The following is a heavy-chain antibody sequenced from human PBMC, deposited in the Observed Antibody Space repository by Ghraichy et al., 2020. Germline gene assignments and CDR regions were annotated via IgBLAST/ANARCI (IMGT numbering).Heavy chain of an antibody. CDR2: INHSGST. CDR1: GGSFSGYY. V-gene: IGHV4-34*01. Sequence: SETLSLTCAVYGGSFSGYYWSWIRQPPGKGLEWIGEINHSGSTNYNPSLKSRVTISVDTSKNQFSLKLSSVTAADTAVYYCARLFGYDSRRQTIDYWGQGTLVTVSS. J-gene: IGHJ4*02. CDR3: ARLFGYDSRRQTIDY. D-gene: IGHD3-22*01.